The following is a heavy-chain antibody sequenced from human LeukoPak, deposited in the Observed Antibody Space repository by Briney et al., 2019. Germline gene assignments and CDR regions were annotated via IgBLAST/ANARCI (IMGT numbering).Heavy chain of an antibody. J-gene: IGHJ4*02. CDR3: ARGLGGQLVRDY. CDR1: GYTFTGYD. Sequence: ASVKVSCKASGYTFTGYDINWVRQATGQGLEWMGWMNPNSGNTGYAQKFQGRVTMARNTSISTAYMELSSLRSEDTAVYYCARGLGGQLVRDYWGQGTLVTVSS. D-gene: IGHD6-6*01. V-gene: IGHV1-8*01. CDR2: MNPNSGNT.